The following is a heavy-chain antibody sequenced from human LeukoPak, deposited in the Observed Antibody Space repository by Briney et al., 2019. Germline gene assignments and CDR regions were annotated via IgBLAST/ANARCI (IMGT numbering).Heavy chain of an antibody. D-gene: IGHD4-17*01. CDR3: AREAYGDYLPRWYFDL. CDR2: ISSSSSYT. Sequence: GGSLRLSCAASGFTFSDYYMSWIRQAPGKGPEWVSYISSSSSYTNSADSVKGRFTISRDNAENSLYLQMNSLRAEDTAVYYCAREAYGDYLPRWYFDLWGRGTLVTVSA. CDR1: GFTFSDYY. J-gene: IGHJ2*01. V-gene: IGHV3-11*06.